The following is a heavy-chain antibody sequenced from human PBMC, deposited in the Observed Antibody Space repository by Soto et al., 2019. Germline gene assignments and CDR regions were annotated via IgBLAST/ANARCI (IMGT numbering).Heavy chain of an antibody. CDR1: GYTFTSYG. V-gene: IGHV1-18*01. Sequence: GASVKVSCKASGYTFTSYGISWVRQAPGQGLEWMGWISAYNGNTNYAQKLQGRVTMTTDTSTSTAHMELRSLRSDDTAVYYCASSNVRRHAFDSWGQGTMVTVSS. CDR2: ISAYNGNT. J-gene: IGHJ3*02. CDR3: ASSNVRRHAFDS.